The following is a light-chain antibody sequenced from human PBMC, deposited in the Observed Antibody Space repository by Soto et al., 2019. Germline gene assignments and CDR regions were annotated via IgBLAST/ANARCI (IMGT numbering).Light chain of an antibody. J-gene: IGKJ5*01. CDR3: QQLNSYPIT. CDR1: QGISNY. Sequence: IQLTQSASSLSASVGARVTITCRASQGISNYLAWYQQRPGKAPKLLIYAASTLQSGVPSRFSGSGSATDFNLTISSLQTEDFATYYCQQLNSYPITFGQGTRLEIK. V-gene: IGKV1-9*01. CDR2: AAS.